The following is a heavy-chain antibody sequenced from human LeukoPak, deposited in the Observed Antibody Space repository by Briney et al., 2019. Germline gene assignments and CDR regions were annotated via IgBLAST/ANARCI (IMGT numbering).Heavy chain of an antibody. CDR2: ISGSGGST. Sequence: GGSLRLSCAASGFTFSSYAMSWVRQAPGKGLEWVSAISGSGGSTYYADSVKGRFTISRDNSKNTLYLQMNSLRAKDTAVYYCAKGGTMIVVVTHWGQGTLVTVSS. V-gene: IGHV3-23*01. J-gene: IGHJ4*02. CDR1: GFTFSSYA. CDR3: AKGGTMIVVVTH. D-gene: IGHD3-22*01.